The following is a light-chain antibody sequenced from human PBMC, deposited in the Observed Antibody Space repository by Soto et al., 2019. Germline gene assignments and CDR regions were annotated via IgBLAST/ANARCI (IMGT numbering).Light chain of an antibody. CDR2: EAS. CDR1: QSIGNW. Sequence: IRMAQSPSIQSASIGDRVTITCRASQSIGNWLAWYQQKPGRAPKFLMYEASSLESGVPSRFSGSGSGTEFTLTISGLQPDDFATYYCQQYKSNPWTFGQGTKVDIK. J-gene: IGKJ1*01. CDR3: QQYKSNPWT. V-gene: IGKV1-5*03.